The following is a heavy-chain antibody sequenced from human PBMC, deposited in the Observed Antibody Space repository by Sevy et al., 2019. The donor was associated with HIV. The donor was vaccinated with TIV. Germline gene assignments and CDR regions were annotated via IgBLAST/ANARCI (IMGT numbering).Heavy chain of an antibody. Sequence: GGSLRLSCVASGFTFSSYAMAWVRQAPGKGPEWVTVISGSGSTTYYSESVKGRFIVSREKATNTVYLQMNSLRAEDTAVYFCAKVLHIVVVPAAIDYYYGMDVWGQGTTVTVSS. CDR2: ISGSGSTT. V-gene: IGHV3-23*01. CDR3: AKVLHIVVVPAAIDYYYGMDV. J-gene: IGHJ6*02. CDR1: GFTFSSYA. D-gene: IGHD2-2*01.